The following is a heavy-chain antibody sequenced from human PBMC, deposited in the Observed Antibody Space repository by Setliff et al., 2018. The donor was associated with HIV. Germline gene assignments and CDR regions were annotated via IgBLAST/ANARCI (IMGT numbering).Heavy chain of an antibody. CDR1: GGSFSGYY. CDR2: INHSGST. CDR3: ASLTTDRFLEWLFVY. Sequence: PSETLSLTCAVYGGSFSGYYWSWIRQPPGKGLEWIGEINHSGSTNYNPSLKSRVTISVDTSKTQFSLKLSSVTAADTAVYYCASLTTDRFLEWLFVYWGQGTLVTVSS. V-gene: IGHV4-34*01. J-gene: IGHJ4*02. D-gene: IGHD3-3*01.